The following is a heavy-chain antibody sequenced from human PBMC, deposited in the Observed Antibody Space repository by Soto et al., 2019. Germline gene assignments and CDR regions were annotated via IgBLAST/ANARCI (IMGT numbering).Heavy chain of an antibody. CDR1: GYDFIAYA. D-gene: IGHD3-3*01. V-gene: IGHV1-3*01. Sequence: QVELAQSGAEVKKPGASVKISCKTSGYDFIAYALHWVRQAPGQRPEWMGWINAANGDTKYSQKFQGRVTMTAATSASTGDLEMRSLKSDDTAVYYCTIFHSHGMDVWGQGTNVTVSS. J-gene: IGHJ6*02. CDR2: INAANGDT. CDR3: TIFHSHGMDV.